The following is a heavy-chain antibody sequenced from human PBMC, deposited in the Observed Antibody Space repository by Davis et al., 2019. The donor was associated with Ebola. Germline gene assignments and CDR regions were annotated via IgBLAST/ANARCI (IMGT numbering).Heavy chain of an antibody. V-gene: IGHV3-33*01. J-gene: IGHJ6*02. CDR3: ARDKASVSVAPHYYYYGMDV. CDR2: IWYDGSNK. D-gene: IGHD3-16*01. Sequence: GESLKISCAASGFTFSSYGMHWVRQAPGKGLEWVAVIWYDGSNKYYADSVKGRFTISRDNSKNTLYLQMNSLRAEDTAVYYCARDKASVSVAPHYYYYGMDVWGQGTTVTVSS. CDR1: GFTFSSYG.